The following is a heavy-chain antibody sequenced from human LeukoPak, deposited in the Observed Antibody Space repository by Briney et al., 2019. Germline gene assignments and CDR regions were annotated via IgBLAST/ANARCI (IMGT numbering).Heavy chain of an antibody. V-gene: IGHV1-69*05. CDR3: ARVLSYGDYVSDWFDP. Sequence: SVKVSCKXSGGTFSSYAISWVRQAPGQGLEWMGRIIPIFGTANYAQKFQGRVTITTDESTSTAYMELSSLRSEDTAVYYCARVLSYGDYVSDWFDPWGRRTLVTVSS. D-gene: IGHD4-17*01. CDR1: GGTFSSYA. J-gene: IGHJ5*02. CDR2: IIPIFGTA.